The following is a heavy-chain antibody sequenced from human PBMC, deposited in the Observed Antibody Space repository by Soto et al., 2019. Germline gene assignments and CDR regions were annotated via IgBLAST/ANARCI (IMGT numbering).Heavy chain of an antibody. J-gene: IGHJ5*02. CDR1: GFTFSSYS. D-gene: IGHD1-7*01. Sequence: GGSLRLSCAASGFTFSSYSMNWVRQAPGKGLEWVSSISSSSSYIYYADSVKGRFTISRDNAKNSLYLQMNSLRAEDTAVYYCARAPPWNYVRDWFDPWGQGTLVTVSS. V-gene: IGHV3-21*01. CDR3: ARAPPWNYVRDWFDP. CDR2: ISSSSSYI.